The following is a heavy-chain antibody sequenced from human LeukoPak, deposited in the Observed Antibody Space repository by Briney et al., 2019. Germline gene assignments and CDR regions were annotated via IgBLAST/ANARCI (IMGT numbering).Heavy chain of an antibody. D-gene: IGHD2-2*01. V-gene: IGHV1-2*06. CDR1: GYTFTGYY. CDR3: ARFYCSSTSCYGNDY. J-gene: IGHJ4*02. Sequence: GASVKVSCKASGYTFTGYYMHWVRQAPGQGLEWMGRINPNSGGTNYAQKFQGRVTMTRDTSISTAYMELSRLRSDDTAVYYCARFYCSSTSCYGNDYWGQGTLVTVSS. CDR2: INPNSGGT.